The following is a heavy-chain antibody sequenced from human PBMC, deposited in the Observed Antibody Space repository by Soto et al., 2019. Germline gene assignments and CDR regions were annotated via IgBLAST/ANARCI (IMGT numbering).Heavy chain of an antibody. J-gene: IGHJ2*01. CDR1: GYTLTELS. CDR3: ATDNRYYYDSSGSDWYFDL. CDR2: FDPEDGET. Sequence: QVPLVQSGAEVKKPGASVKVSCKVSGYTLTELSMHWVRQAPGKGLEWMGGFDPEDGETIYAQKFHGRVTMTEDTSTDTAYMELSSLRSEDTAVYYCATDNRYYYDSSGSDWYFDLWGRGTLVTVSS. V-gene: IGHV1-24*01. D-gene: IGHD3-22*01.